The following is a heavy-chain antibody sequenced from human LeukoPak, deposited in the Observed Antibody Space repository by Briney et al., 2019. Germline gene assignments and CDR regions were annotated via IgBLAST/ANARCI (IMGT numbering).Heavy chain of an antibody. CDR2: ISYDGSNK. V-gene: IGHV3-30*18. CDR1: GFTFSSYG. D-gene: IGHD5-12*01. Sequence: GRSLRLSCAASGFTFSSYGVHWVRQAPGKGLEWVAVISYDGSNKYYADSVKGRFTISRDNSKNTLYLQMNSLRAEDTAVYYCAKDGYSGYDLDYWGQGTLVTVSS. J-gene: IGHJ4*02. CDR3: AKDGYSGYDLDY.